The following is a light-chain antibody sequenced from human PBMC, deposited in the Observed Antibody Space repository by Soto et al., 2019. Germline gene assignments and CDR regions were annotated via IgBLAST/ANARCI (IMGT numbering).Light chain of an antibody. CDR2: TAS. CDR3: QKYNSAPLT. CDR1: QGISSY. J-gene: IGKJ4*01. V-gene: IGKV1-9*01. Sequence: DIQLTQSPSFLSASVGDRVTITCRASQGISSYLAWYQQKPGKAPKLLISTASTLEAGVPSRFRGSGSGTDFTFTISRLQPEDIATYYCQKYNSAPLTFGGGTKVDIK.